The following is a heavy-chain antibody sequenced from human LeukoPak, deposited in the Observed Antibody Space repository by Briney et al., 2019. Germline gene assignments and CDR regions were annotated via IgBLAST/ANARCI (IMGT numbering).Heavy chain of an antibody. D-gene: IGHD4-23*01. J-gene: IGHJ4*02. Sequence: GGSLRLSCAASGFTFSSYGMHWVRQAPGKGLEWVAVIWYDGSNKYYADSVKGRFTISRDNSKNTLYLQMNSLRAEDTAVYYCARGTLGNSGADYWGQGTLVTVSS. CDR1: GFTFSSYG. CDR3: ARGTLGNSGADY. V-gene: IGHV3-33*01. CDR2: IWYDGSNK.